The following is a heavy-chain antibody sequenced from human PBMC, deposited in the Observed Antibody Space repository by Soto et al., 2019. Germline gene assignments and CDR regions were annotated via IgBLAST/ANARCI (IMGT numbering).Heavy chain of an antibody. Sequence: QVQLVQSGAEVKRPGSSVKVSCKASGGTFTSFGISWVRQAPGQGLEWVGGIIAIFATANYAQKFLGRVAITADESTSTAYVALGSLGSDDTAVFYCATYGPLICGYDSPLDYWGQGTLVTVSS. CDR1: GGTFTSFG. CDR3: ATYGPLICGYDSPLDY. J-gene: IGHJ4*02. D-gene: IGHD5-12*01. CDR2: IIAIFATA. V-gene: IGHV1-69*01.